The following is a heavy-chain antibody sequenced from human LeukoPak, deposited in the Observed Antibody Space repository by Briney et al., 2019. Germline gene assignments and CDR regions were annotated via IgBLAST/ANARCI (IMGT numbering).Heavy chain of an antibody. D-gene: IGHD5/OR15-5a*01. Sequence: GASVTVSFTSSGNAFTDFYFNWVRQAPGRGLEWVGWINPHSRATHYAQRFRGRVTMEASITTAYMELNSLTSDDTAVYYCVTTSVTHTRDPWGQGTLVTVSS. CDR3: VTTSVTHTRDP. CDR1: GNAFTDFY. V-gene: IGHV1-2*02. J-gene: IGHJ5*02. CDR2: INPHSRAT.